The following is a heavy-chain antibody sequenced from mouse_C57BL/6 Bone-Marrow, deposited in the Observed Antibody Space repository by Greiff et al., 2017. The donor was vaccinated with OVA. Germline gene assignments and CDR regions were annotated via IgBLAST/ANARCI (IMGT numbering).Heavy chain of an antibody. CDR3: ASGGTFPWFAY. Sequence: VQLQQPGAELVMPGASVKLSCKASGYTFTSYWMHWVKQRPGQGLEWIGEIDPSDSYTNYNQKFKGKSTLTVDKSSSTAYMQLSSLTSEDSAVYYCASGGTFPWFAYWGQGTLVTVSA. CDR1: GYTFTSYW. J-gene: IGHJ3*01. D-gene: IGHD3-3*01. V-gene: IGHV1-69*01. CDR2: IDPSDSYT.